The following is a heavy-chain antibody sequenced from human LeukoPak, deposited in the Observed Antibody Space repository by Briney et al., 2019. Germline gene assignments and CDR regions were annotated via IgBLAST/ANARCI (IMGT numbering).Heavy chain of an antibody. V-gene: IGHV4-39*07. CDR2: IYYSGST. D-gene: IGHD3-22*01. CDR1: GGSISSSSYY. Sequence: SETLSLTCTVSGGSISSSSYYWGWIRQPPGKGLEWIGSIYYSGSTYYNPSLKSRVTISVDTSKNQFSLKLSSVTAADTAVYYCARRIFHYYYDSREKGRGAFDIWGQGTMVTVSS. CDR3: ARRIFHYYYDSREKGRGAFDI. J-gene: IGHJ3*02.